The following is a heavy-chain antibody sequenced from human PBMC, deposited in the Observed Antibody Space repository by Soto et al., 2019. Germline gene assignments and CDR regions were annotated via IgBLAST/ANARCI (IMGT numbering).Heavy chain of an antibody. CDR1: GYTFTGYY. CDR3: TRDFTEVPGYYYYGMDV. V-gene: IGHV1-2*04. D-gene: IGHD3-10*01. Sequence: ASVKVSCKASGYTFTGYYMHWVRQAPGQGLEWMGWINPNSGGTNYAQKFQGWVTMTRDTSISTAYMELSRLRSDDTAVYYCTRDFTEVPGYYYYGMDVWGQGTTVTVSS. CDR2: INPNSGGT. J-gene: IGHJ6*02.